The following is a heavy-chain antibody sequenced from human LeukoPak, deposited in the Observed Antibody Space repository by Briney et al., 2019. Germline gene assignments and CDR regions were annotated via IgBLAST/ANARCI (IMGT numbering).Heavy chain of an antibody. CDR2: IYYSGST. J-gene: IGHJ5*02. CDR3: ARAPSGWYER. V-gene: IGHV4-38-2*02. D-gene: IGHD6-19*01. CDR1: GYSISSGYY. Sequence: SETLSLTCTVSGYSISSGYYWGWIRQPPGKGLEWIGYIYYSGSTNYNPSLKSRATISVDTSKNQFSLKLSSVTAADTAVYYCARAPSGWYERWGQGTLVTVSS.